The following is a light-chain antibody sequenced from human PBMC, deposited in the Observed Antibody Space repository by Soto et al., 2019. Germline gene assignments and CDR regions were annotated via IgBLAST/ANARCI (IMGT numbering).Light chain of an antibody. J-gene: IGKJ5*01. CDR1: QTLSNSF. CDR2: DTS. CDR3: QQYGTSEII. Sequence: EIVLTQSPGTLSLSPIEIATLSCRASQTLSNSFIAWYQQKPGQAPRLLIYDTSSRATGVPDRYSASGSGTDFTLTISRLEPEDFAVFFCQQYGTSEIIFGQGTRLEIK. V-gene: IGKV3-20*01.